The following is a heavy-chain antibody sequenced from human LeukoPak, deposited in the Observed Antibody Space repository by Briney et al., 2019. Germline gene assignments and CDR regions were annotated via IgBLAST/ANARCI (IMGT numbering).Heavy chain of an antibody. D-gene: IGHD3-22*01. CDR1: GFNFTSYE. Sequence: PGGSLRLSCAASGFNFTSYEMNWVRQAPGKGLEWVGRIKSKTDGGTTDYAAPVKGRFTISRDDSKNTLYLQMNSLKTEDTAVYYCTTAVEQSVTMIVGILGMDVWGQGTTVTVSS. V-gene: IGHV3-15*01. CDR2: IKSKTDGGTT. J-gene: IGHJ6*02. CDR3: TTAVEQSVTMIVGILGMDV.